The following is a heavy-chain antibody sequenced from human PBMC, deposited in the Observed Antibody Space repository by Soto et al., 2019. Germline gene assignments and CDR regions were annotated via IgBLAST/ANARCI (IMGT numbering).Heavy chain of an antibody. J-gene: IGHJ4*02. Sequence: SETLSLTCTVSGGSISRNYWSWIRQPPGKGLEWIGYIYYSGSTNYNPSLKSRVNISVDESKNQFSLKLSSVTAADTAVYYCARDGYKSGLGYWGQGTLVTVSS. V-gene: IGHV4-59*01. CDR3: ARDGYKSGLGY. CDR1: GGSISRNY. CDR2: IYYSGST. D-gene: IGHD5-12*01.